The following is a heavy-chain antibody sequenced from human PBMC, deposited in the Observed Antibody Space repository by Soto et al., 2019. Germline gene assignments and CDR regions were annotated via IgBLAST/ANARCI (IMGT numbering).Heavy chain of an antibody. CDR3: AREVSSGWEDYYYYGMDV. Sequence: EVQLVESGGGLVQPGGSLRLSCAASGFTFSSYWMSWVRQAPGKGLEWVANIKQDGSEKYYVDSVKGRFTISRDNAKNSLYLQMNSLRAEDTAVYYGAREVSSGWEDYYYYGMDVWGQGTTVTVSS. CDR2: IKQDGSEK. D-gene: IGHD6-19*01. V-gene: IGHV3-7*03. J-gene: IGHJ6*02. CDR1: GFTFSSYW.